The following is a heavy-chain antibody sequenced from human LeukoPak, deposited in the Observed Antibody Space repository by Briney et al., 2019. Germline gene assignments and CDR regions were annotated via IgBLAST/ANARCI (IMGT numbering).Heavy chain of an antibody. D-gene: IGHD1-1*01. CDR2: INHSGST. V-gene: IGHV4-34*01. J-gene: IGHJ4*02. CDR1: GESFSGYY. CDR3: ARRGTIGTTTVDY. Sequence: SETLSLTCAVYGESFSGYYWTWLRQPPGKGLEWIGQINHSGSTNYNPSLKSRVTITVATSKNQFSLRLNSVTAADTAVYYCARRGTIGTTTVDYWGQGTPVTVSS.